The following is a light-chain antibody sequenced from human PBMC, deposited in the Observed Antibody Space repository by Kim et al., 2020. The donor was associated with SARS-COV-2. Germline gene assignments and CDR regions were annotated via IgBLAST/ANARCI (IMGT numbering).Light chain of an antibody. J-gene: IGLJ1*01. Sequence: ISCTGTSSDVGGYNYVSWYQQHPGKAPKLMIYDVSNRPSGVSNRFSGSKSGNPASLTISGLQAEDEADYYCSSYTSSSTLHVFGTGTKVTVL. CDR3: SSYTSSSTLHV. CDR1: SSDVGGYNY. CDR2: DVS. V-gene: IGLV2-14*03.